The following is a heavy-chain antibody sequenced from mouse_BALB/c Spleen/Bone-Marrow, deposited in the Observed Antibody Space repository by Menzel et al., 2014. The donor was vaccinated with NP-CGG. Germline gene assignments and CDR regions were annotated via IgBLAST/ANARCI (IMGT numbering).Heavy chain of an antibody. CDR2: ISSGSTSI. D-gene: IGHD4-1*01. V-gene: IGHV5-17*02. J-gene: IGHJ2*01. CDR3: ARSRGNWDDFDY. Sequence: EVQGVESGGGLVQPGGSRKLSCAVSGFTFSSFGMHWVRQAPEKGLEWVAYISSGSTSIFYADTLKGRFTISRDNPKNTLFLRMTSLRSEDTAMYYCARSRGNWDDFDYWGQGTTLTVSS. CDR1: GFTFSSFG.